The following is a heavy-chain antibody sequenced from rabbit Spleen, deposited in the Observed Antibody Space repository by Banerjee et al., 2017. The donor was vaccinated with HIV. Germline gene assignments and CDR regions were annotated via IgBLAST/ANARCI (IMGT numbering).Heavy chain of an antibody. V-gene: IGHV1S40*01. CDR2: IGTGSGST. D-gene: IGHD1-1*01. J-gene: IGHJ4*01. CDR1: GFSFSSDYY. Sequence: QSLEESGGDLVKPGASLTLTCKASGFSFSSDYYMYWVRQAPGKGLEWIGCIGTGSGSTWYASWAKGRFTISKTSSTTVTLQMTSLTAADTATYFCASGYSDIYFNLWGQGTLVTVS. CDR3: ASGYSDIYFNL.